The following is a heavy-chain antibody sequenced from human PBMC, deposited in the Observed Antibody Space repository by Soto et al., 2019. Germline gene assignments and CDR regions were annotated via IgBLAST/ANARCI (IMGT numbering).Heavy chain of an antibody. Sequence: LRLSCAASRFTFSSYAMSSVRQAPGKRLELVSAISVSGGSTYYADSVKGRFTITRDNSKNTLYLQMNSLRAEDTAVYYCAKGHKQYYYYSSGYHDYCGQGTLVTVSP. J-gene: IGHJ4*02. V-gene: IGHV3-23*01. D-gene: IGHD3-22*01. CDR2: ISVSGGST. CDR1: RFTFSSYA. CDR3: AKGHKQYYYYSSGYHDY.